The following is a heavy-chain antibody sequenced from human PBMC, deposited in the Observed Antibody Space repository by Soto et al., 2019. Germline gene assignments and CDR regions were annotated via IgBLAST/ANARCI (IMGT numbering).Heavy chain of an antibody. CDR3: AKDLTLGIVGAWGHYLEY. CDR2: ISYDGSNT. D-gene: IGHD1-26*01. V-gene: IGHV3-30-3*01. Sequence: QVQLVESGGGVLQPGRSLRLSCAASGFTFSSFAMHWVRQAPGKGLEWVAFISYDGSNTYYADSVKGRVTISRDNSKKTVYLEINSLRAEDTAVYHCAKDLTLGIVGAWGHYLEYWGQGTLVTVSS. J-gene: IGHJ4*02. CDR1: GFTFSSFA.